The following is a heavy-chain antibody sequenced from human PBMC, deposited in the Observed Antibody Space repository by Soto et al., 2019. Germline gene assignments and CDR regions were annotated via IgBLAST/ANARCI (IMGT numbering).Heavy chain of an antibody. D-gene: IGHD2-8*01. CDR2: FDPEDVET. CDR1: VYTLGKRF. Sequence: GASVKVSSKDSVYTLGKRFMQRVRPSPAKGLEWMGGFDPEDVETGFAQKFQGRVTMTGDTSADAAYMELNSLRSDDTVVYYCATRVADCTNVPCQLPRRWFDAW. CDR3: ATRVADCTNVPCQLPRRWFDA. V-gene: IGHV1-24*01. J-gene: IGHJ5*01.